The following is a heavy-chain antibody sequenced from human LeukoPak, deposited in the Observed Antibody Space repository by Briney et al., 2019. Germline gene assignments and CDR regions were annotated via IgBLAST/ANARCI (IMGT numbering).Heavy chain of an antibody. CDR2: INHSGST. CDR1: GGSFSGYY. D-gene: IGHD6-13*01. CDR3: ARVAPGGFGSSWFNFDY. V-gene: IGHV4-34*01. J-gene: IGHJ4*02. Sequence: PSETLSLTCAVYGGSFSGYYWSWIRQPPGKGLEWIGEINHSGSTNYNPSLKSRVTISVDTSKNQFSLKLSSVTAADTAVYYCARVAPGGFGSSWFNFDYWGQGTLVTVSS.